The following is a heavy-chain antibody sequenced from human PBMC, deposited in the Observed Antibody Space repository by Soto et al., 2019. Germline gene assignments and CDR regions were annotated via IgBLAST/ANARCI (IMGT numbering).Heavy chain of an antibody. CDR3: AATLGVDIVAMLGYYSLDV. Sequence: GASVKVSCKASGFTFSSSAMQWVRQAAGQRLEWIGWIVVGSGYTNSSQKFQERVTITRDRSTNTAYMELSSLRSDDTAVYYCAATLGVDIVAMLGYYSLDVWGQGTTVTSP. CDR1: GFTFSSSA. CDR2: IVVGSGYT. J-gene: IGHJ6*02. D-gene: IGHD5-12*01. V-gene: IGHV1-58*02.